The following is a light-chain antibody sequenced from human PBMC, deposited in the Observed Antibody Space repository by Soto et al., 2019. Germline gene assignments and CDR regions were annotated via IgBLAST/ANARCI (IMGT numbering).Light chain of an antibody. CDR1: SSDIGDGDF. Sequence: QSALTQPASVSGSPGQSITISCTGTSSDIGDGDFVSWYQQRPGKAPKLMIYKVSNRPSGVSNRFSGAKSGHTAALTFSGLEAEAGADYHSASDARSYVGVFGGGTKVTVL. CDR3: ASDARSYVGV. V-gene: IGLV2-14*01. J-gene: IGLJ3*02. CDR2: KVS.